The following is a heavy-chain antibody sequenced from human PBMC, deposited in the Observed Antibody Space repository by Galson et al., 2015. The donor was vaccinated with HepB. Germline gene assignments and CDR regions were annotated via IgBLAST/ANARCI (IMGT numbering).Heavy chain of an antibody. V-gene: IGHV3-23*01. CDR3: AKGPYFDWLLTSDY. Sequence: SLRLSCAASGFTFSSYAMSWVRQAPGKGLEWVSAISGSGGSTYYADSVKGRFTISRDNSKNTLYLQMNSLRAEDTAVYYCAKGPYFDWLLTSDYWGQGTLVTVSS. CDR1: GFTFSSYA. J-gene: IGHJ4*02. CDR2: ISGSGGST. D-gene: IGHD3-9*01.